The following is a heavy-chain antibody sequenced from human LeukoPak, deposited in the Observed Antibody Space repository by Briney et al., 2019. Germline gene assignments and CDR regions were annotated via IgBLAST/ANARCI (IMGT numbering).Heavy chain of an antibody. CDR3: ARSARQLAPFDY. D-gene: IGHD6-13*01. CDR1: GYTFTSYY. V-gene: IGHV1-46*01. Sequence: ASVKVSFKASGYTFTSYYMHWVRQAPGQGLEWMGIINPSGGSTSYAQKFQGRVTMTRDTSTSTVYMELSSLRSEDTAVYYCARSARQLAPFDYWGQGALVTVSS. J-gene: IGHJ4*02. CDR2: INPSGGST.